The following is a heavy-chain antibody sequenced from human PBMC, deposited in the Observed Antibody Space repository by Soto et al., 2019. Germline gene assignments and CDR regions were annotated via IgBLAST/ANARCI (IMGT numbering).Heavy chain of an antibody. V-gene: IGHV4-59*01. CDR2: IYYSGST. Sequence: SETLSLTCTVSGCSISSYYWTWFGQPPGKGLGWIGYIYYSGSTNYNPSLKSRVTISVDTSKNQFSLKLSSVTAADTAVYYCARDRVLRFLEWLPRQYGMDVWGQGTTVTVSS. D-gene: IGHD3-3*01. CDR3: ARDRVLRFLEWLPRQYGMDV. J-gene: IGHJ6*02. CDR1: GCSISSYY.